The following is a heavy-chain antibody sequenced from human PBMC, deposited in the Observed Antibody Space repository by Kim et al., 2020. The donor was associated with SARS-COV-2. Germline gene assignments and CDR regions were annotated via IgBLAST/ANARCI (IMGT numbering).Heavy chain of an antibody. CDR2: IKSKTDGGTI. D-gene: IGHD5-18*01. CDR3: TTRQYVDTAMV. Sequence: GGSLRLSCAASGFTFSNAWMSWVRQAPGKGLEWVGRIKSKTDGGTIDYAAPVKGRFTISRDDSKNTLYLQMNILKTEDTAVYYCTTRQYVDTAMVWGQGTLVTVSS. J-gene: IGHJ4*02. CDR1: GFTFSNAW. V-gene: IGHV3-15*01.